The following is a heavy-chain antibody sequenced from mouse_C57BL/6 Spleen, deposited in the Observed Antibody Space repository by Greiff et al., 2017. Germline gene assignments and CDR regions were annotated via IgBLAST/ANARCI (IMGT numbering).Heavy chain of an antibody. V-gene: IGHV1-69*01. CDR3: ASYYDGYYY. CDR1: GYTFTSYW. J-gene: IGHJ2*01. CDR2: IDPSDSYT. Sequence: QVQLQQPGAELVMPGASVKLSCKASGYTFTSYWMHWVKQRPGQGLEWIGEIDPSDSYTNYNQKFKGKSTLTVDKSSSTAYMQLSSLRSEDSAVYYCASYYDGYYYWGQGTTLTFSS. D-gene: IGHD2-3*01.